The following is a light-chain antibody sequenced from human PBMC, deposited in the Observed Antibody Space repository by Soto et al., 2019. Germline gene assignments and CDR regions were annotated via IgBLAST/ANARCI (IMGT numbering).Light chain of an antibody. Sequence: DVQMTQSPSSLSASVGDRVTITCRASQSINNWLAWYQQKPGKAPKFLIYDASTLETGVPSRFSGSASGTEFTLTIGGLQPEDVASYYCQQYDTYPLTFGGGTRWIS. CDR3: QQYDTYPLT. J-gene: IGKJ4*01. CDR2: DAS. V-gene: IGKV1-5*01. CDR1: QSINNW.